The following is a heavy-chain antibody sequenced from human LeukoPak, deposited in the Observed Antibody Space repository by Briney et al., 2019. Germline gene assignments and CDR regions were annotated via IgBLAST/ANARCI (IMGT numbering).Heavy chain of an antibody. CDR1: GFTFSNSW. Sequence: GGSLRLSCVASGLASGFTFSNSWMSWLRQAPGKGLEWVADLNPDGSAKYYVDSVKGRFTVSRDNAKNSVYLQMNSLRADDTAVYYCGRDPAWGAIDYWGQGTLVTVSS. V-gene: IGHV3-7*01. J-gene: IGHJ4*02. D-gene: IGHD7-27*01. CDR3: GRDPAWGAIDY. CDR2: LNPDGSAK.